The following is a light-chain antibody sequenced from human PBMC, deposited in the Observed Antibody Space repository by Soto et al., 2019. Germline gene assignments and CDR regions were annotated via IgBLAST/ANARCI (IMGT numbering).Light chain of an antibody. CDR3: QQYGSSPRWT. CDR2: AAS. Sequence: EVVMTQSPATLSVSPGERVTLSCRASQSVSNNLAWYQQKPGQAPRLLIYAASTRATGVSARFSGSGSGTGFTLTINSLQSEDFAVYYCQQYGSSPRWTFGQGTKVDIK. J-gene: IGKJ1*01. V-gene: IGKV3-15*01. CDR1: QSVSNN.